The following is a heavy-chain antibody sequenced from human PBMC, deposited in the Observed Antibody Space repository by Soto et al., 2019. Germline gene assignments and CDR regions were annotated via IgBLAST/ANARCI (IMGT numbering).Heavy chain of an antibody. Sequence: VQLVESGGGLVQPGGSLRLSCAASGLTVSSNYMSWVRQAPGKGLERVSVIYSGGSTYYADSVKGRFTISRDNSKNTLYLQMNSLRAEDTAVYYCARDFYYYGSGTMGGYFDYWGQGTLVTVSS. CDR1: GLTVSSNY. J-gene: IGHJ4*02. CDR3: ARDFYYYGSGTMGGYFDY. D-gene: IGHD3-10*01. CDR2: IYSGGST. V-gene: IGHV3-66*01.